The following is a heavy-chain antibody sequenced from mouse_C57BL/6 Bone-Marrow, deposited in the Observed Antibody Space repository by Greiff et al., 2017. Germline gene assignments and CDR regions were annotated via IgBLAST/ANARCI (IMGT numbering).Heavy chain of an antibody. D-gene: IGHD2-10*02. CDR2: IWRGGST. CDR3: AKKGGYGNYYAMDY. CDR1: GFSLTSYG. V-gene: IGHV2-5*01. Sequence: VQLQQSGPGLVQPSQSLSITCTVSGFSLTSYGVHWVRQSPGKGLEWLGVIWRGGSTDYNAAFMSRLSITKDNSKSQVFFKMNSLQADYTAIYYCAKKGGYGNYYAMDYWGQGTSVTVSS. J-gene: IGHJ4*01.